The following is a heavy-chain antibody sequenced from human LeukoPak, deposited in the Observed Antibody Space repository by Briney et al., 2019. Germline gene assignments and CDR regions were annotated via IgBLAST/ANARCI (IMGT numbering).Heavy chain of an antibody. V-gene: IGHV1-2*02. CDR2: INPNSGGT. J-gene: IGHJ4*02. CDR3: ARALAVAGTAPDY. D-gene: IGHD6-19*01. Sequence: ASVKVSCKASGYTFTGYYMHWVRQAPGKGLEWMGWINPNSGGTNYAQKFQGRVTMTRDTSISTAYMELSRLRSDDTAVYYCARALAVAGTAPDYWGQGTLVTVSS. CDR1: GYTFTGYY.